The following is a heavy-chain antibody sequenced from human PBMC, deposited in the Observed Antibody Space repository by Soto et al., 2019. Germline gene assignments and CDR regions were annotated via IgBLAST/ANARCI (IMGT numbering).Heavy chain of an antibody. Sequence: SETLSLTCTVSGASITSHGWSWIRQPAGKGLEWIGRMSTSGITNYNPSLKSRVTMSVDTSKNQFSLNLSPVTAADTAVYYCATLRGALDPWGQGILVTVSS. CDR2: MSTSGIT. CDR1: GASITSHG. J-gene: IGHJ5*02. CDR3: ATLRGALDP. V-gene: IGHV4-4*07. D-gene: IGHD3-16*01.